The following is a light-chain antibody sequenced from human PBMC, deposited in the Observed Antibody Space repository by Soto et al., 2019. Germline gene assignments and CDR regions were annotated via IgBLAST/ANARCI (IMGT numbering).Light chain of an antibody. V-gene: IGKV3-15*01. CDR1: QSVGSN. CDR3: QQYNNWS. Sequence: EIVLTQSPATLSLSPGERATLSCRASQSVGSNLAWYQQKPGQVPRLLIYGASTRATGIPARFSGSGSGTEFTLTISSLQSEDFAVYYCQQYNNWSFGQGTRLEI. CDR2: GAS. J-gene: IGKJ5*01.